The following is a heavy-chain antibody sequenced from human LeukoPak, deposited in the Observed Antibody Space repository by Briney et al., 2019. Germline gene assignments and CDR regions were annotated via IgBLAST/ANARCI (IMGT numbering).Heavy chain of an antibody. J-gene: IGHJ4*02. Sequence: GGSLRLSCAASGFTFSSYWMSWVRQAPGKGPEWVANIKQDGSEKYYVDSVKGRFTISRDNAKNSLYLQMNSLRAEDTAVYYCARYVDTAMFDYWGQGTLVTVSS. D-gene: IGHD5-18*01. CDR3: ARYVDTAMFDY. V-gene: IGHV3-7*01. CDR1: GFTFSSYW. CDR2: IKQDGSEK.